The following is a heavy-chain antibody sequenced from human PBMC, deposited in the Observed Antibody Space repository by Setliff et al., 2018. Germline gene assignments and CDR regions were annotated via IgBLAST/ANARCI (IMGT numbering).Heavy chain of an antibody. D-gene: IGHD7-27*01. CDR1: GDSISSRTYY. CDR3: ARQPPLNWAIPFDL. CDR2: IYTSWST. V-gene: IGHV4-61*09. Sequence: PSETLSLTCTVSGDSISSRTYYWSWIRQPAGKGLEWIGHIYTSWSTIYNPSLKSRLTISLDTSKNQFSLNLSSVTAADTAVYYCARQPPLNWAIPFDLWGQGKRVTVSS. J-gene: IGHJ3*01.